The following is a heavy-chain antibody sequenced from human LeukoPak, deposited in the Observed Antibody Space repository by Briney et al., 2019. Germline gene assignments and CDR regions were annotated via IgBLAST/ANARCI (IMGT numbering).Heavy chain of an antibody. V-gene: IGHV4-59*08. CDR3: ARSSSWYAWFDP. CDR1: GGSISSYY. D-gene: IGHD6-13*01. J-gene: IGHJ5*02. CDR2: IYYSGST. Sequence: SETLSLTCTVSGGSISSYYWSWLRQPPGKGLEWIGYIYYSGSTNYNPSLKSRVTISVDTSKNQFSLKLSSVTAADTAVYYCARSSSWYAWFDPWGQGTLVTVSS.